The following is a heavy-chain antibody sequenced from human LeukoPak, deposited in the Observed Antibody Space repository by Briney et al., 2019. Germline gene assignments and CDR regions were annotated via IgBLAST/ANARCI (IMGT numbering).Heavy chain of an antibody. J-gene: IGHJ1*01. V-gene: IGHV3-30*18. D-gene: IGHD3-16*02. CDR2: ISYDGSNK. Sequence: GGSLRLSCAASGFTVSSYGMHGVRQAPGKGLEWVAVISYDGSNKYHADSVEGRFTISSDNSKNTLYLQMNSLRAEDTAVYYCAKDFLITFGGVIAPIGNWGQGPLVTVSS. CDR1: GFTVSSYG. CDR3: AKDFLITFGGVIAPIGN.